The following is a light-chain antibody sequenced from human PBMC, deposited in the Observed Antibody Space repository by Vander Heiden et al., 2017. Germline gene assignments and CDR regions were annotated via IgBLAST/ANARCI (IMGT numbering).Light chain of an antibody. CDR2: GNS. J-gene: IGLJ2*01. CDR1: SSNLGAGYP. V-gene: IGLV1-40*01. CDR3: QSYDSSLSGVV. Sequence: QSVLTQPPSVSGAPGQRVTISCPGSSSNLGAGYPAHWYQQLPGTAPKLLIYGNSDRPSGVPDRFSGSKSGTSASLAITGLQAEDEADYYCQSYDSSLSGVVFGGGTKLTVL.